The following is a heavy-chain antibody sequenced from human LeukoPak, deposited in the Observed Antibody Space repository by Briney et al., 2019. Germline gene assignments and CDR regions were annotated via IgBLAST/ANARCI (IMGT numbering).Heavy chain of an antibody. CDR2: IYYSGST. CDR3: ARRTDY. J-gene: IGHJ4*02. Sequence: SETLSLTCTVSGGSVSSGSYYWSWIRQPPGKGLEWIGYIYYSGSTYYSPSLKSRVTISVDTSKNQFSLKLSSVTAADTAVYYCARRTDYWGQGTLVTVSS. CDR1: GGSVSSGSYY. V-gene: IGHV4-39*01.